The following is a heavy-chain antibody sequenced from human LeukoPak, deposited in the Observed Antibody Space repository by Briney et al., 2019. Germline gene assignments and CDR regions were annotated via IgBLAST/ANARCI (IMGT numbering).Heavy chain of an antibody. CDR1: GFPFTTYA. Sequence: GGSLRLSCAASGFPFTTYAMSWVRQPPGKGLEWVSAISNSGDNTYYADSVKGRFTISRDNSKNTFFLQMNSLRAEYTAMYYCTKTGARYSASSNFDSWGQGALVTVSS. CDR2: ISNSGDNT. J-gene: IGHJ4*02. CDR3: TKTGARYSASSNFDS. D-gene: IGHD6-6*01. V-gene: IGHV3-23*01.